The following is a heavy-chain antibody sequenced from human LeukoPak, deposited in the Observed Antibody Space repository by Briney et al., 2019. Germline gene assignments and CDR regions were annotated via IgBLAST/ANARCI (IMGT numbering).Heavy chain of an antibody. CDR3: TKDSVAAAGTAWFDP. CDR1: GYTFSNYA. D-gene: IGHD6-13*01. Sequence: PGGSLRLSCVASGYTFSNYAMTWVRQAPGKRLEWVSGISHNGDRIYYADSVKGRFTISRDNSKNTLYLQMNSLRPEDTALYYCTKDSVAAAGTAWFDPWGQGTLVTVSS. CDR2: ISHNGDRI. V-gene: IGHV3-23*01. J-gene: IGHJ5*02.